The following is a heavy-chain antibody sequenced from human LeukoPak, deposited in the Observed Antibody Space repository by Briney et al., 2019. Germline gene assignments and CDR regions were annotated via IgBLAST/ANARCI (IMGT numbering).Heavy chain of an antibody. D-gene: IGHD3-16*01. V-gene: IGHV4-59*01. CDR3: ARDTGGRFFDY. CDR1: GGSISSYY. J-gene: IGHJ4*02. CDR2: IYYSGST. Sequence: SETLSLTCTVSGGSISSYYWSWIRQPPGKGLEWIGYIYYSGSTSYNPSLKSRVTISVDTSKKHFSLKLSSVTAADTAVYYCARDTGGRFFDYWGQGTLVTVSS.